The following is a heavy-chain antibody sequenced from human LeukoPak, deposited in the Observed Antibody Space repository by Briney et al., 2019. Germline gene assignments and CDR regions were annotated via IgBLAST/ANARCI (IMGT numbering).Heavy chain of an antibody. CDR3: ARGFVQTGYSSSSYVH. J-gene: IGHJ4*02. Sequence: GGSLRLSCTASGFSVSSNYMSWVRQAPGKGLEWVSVMFASGSTYYADSVKGSFTFSRDIFRNTLYLQLNSLRVEDTALYYCARGFVQTGYSSSSYVHWGQGALVTVSS. D-gene: IGHD6-13*01. CDR2: MFASGST. CDR1: GFSVSSNY. V-gene: IGHV3-66*01.